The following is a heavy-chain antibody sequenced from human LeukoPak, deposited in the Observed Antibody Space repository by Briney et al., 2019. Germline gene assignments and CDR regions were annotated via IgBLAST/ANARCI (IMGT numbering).Heavy chain of an antibody. V-gene: IGHV3-21*01. CDR2: MSSGGPYV. CDR3: ARDRPTGASRVFVVQ. CDR1: GYTSRKHA. D-gene: IGHD2-15*01. Sequence: GGSLRHSCTDSGYTSRKHAMTWVRQAPGKGLEWVSPMSSGGPYVYYADSVWGRFTISRDNAMYSLYLVMNSLRADDTATYYCARDRPTGASRVFVVQWGQGTLVTVSS. J-gene: IGHJ4*02.